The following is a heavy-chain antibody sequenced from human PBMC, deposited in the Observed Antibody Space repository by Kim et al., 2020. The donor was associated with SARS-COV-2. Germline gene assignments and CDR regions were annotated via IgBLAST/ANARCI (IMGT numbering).Heavy chain of an antibody. V-gene: IGHV4-34*01. CDR2: GFT. CDR3: ARRSAGVDY. J-gene: IGHJ4*02. Sequence: GFTNYTPSLKRRVTISVATSKNQFSLRLSSVTAADTGVYYCARRSAGVDYWGQGTLVTVSS.